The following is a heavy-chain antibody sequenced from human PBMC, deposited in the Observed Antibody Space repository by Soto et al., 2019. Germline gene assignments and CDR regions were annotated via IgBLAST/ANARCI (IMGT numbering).Heavy chain of an antibody. V-gene: IGHV1-69*02. D-gene: IGHD4-17*01. CDR1: GGTFSSYT. CDR3: AVDTVTYYYGMDV. Sequence: QVQLVQSGAEVKKPGSSVKVSCKASGGTFSSYTISWVRQAPGQGLEWMGRIIPILGIANYAQKFQGRVTITADKSTGTAYMELSSLRSEDTAVYYCAVDTVTYYYGMDVWGQGTTVTVSS. J-gene: IGHJ6*02. CDR2: IIPILGIA.